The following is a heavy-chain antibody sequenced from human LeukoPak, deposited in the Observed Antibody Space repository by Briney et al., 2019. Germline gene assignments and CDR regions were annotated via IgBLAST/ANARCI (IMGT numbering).Heavy chain of an antibody. D-gene: IGHD2-15*01. J-gene: IGHJ4*02. CDR2: IISSSSTI. CDR3: TREGFTYSFDY. V-gene: IGHV3-48*01. Sequence: GSLRLSCAASGFTFSSYSMNWVRQAPGKGLEWVSYIISSSSTIYYADSVKGRFTISRDNAKNSLYLQMNSLRAEDTAFYYCTREGFTYSFDYWGQGTLVTVSS. CDR1: GFTFSSYS.